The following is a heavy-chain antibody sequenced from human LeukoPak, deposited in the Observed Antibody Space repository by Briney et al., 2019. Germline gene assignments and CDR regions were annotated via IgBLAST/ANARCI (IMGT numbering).Heavy chain of an antibody. D-gene: IGHD3-10*01. J-gene: IGHJ4*02. CDR2: IDSTGAYT. Sequence: PGGSLRLSCAASGFIFSNYAMSWVRQAPGKGLEWVSAIDSTGAYTWYADSVKGRFTISRDNSKNTLYLQMNSLRAEDTAVYYCAKIAIWFGELEYYFDYWGQGTLVTVSS. CDR1: GFIFSNYA. CDR3: AKIAIWFGELEYYFDY. V-gene: IGHV3-23*01.